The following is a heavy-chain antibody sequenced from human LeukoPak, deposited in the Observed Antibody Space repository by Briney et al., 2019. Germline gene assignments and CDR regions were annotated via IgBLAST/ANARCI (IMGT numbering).Heavy chain of an antibody. V-gene: IGHV3-9*01. CDR1: GFTFDDYA. J-gene: IGHJ6*03. Sequence: GRSPRLSCAASGFTFDDYAMHWARQAPGRGLEWVSGISWNSGSIGYADSEKGRFTISRDNAKNSLYLQMDSLRAEDTALYYCAKGSNYYYYYYMDVWGKGTTVTVSS. CDR3: AKGSNYYYYYYMDV. CDR2: ISWNSGSI.